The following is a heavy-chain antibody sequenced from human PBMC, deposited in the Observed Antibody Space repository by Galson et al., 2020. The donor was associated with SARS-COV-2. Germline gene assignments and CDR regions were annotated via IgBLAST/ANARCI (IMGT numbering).Heavy chain of an antibody. D-gene: IGHD2-2*01. CDR1: GGAVTSSSYY. CDR2: IHYSGST. J-gene: IGHJ5*02. CDR3: ARLGLGYCSSTSCQIGWFDP. Sequence: SETLSLTCTVSGGAVTSSSYYWGWIRQPPGKGLEWIGNIHYSGSTYYNPSLKSRVTISVDTSKNQFSLKLSSVTAADTAVYYCARLGLGYCSSTSCQIGWFDPWGQGTLVTVSS. V-gene: IGHV4-39*07.